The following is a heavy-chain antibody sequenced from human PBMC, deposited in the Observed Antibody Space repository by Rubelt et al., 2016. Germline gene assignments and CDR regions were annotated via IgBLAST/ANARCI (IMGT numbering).Heavy chain of an antibody. CDR3: AGEVSWYQLLHNWFDP. Sequence: QVQLVQSGAEVKKPGASVKVSCKASGYTFTSYYMHWVRQAPGQGLEWMGIINPSGGSTSYAQKFQGRVTVTRDTSTSTVYMELSSRRAEDTAVYYCAGEVSWYQLLHNWFDPWGQGTLVTVSS. J-gene: IGHJ5*02. D-gene: IGHD2-2*01. V-gene: IGHV1-46*01. CDR1: GYTFTSYY. CDR2: INPSGGST.